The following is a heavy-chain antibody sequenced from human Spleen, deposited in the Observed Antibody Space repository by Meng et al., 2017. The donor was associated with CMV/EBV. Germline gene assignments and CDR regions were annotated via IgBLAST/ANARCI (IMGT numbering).Heavy chain of an antibody. CDR3: ARDLVGYDAFDI. J-gene: IGHJ3*02. CDR2: INPDGGTT. CDR1: GYSFITYY. V-gene: IGHV1-46*01. D-gene: IGHD3-22*01. Sequence: ASVKVSCKASGYSFITYYIHWVRQAPGQGLEWMGRINPDGGTTTYAQKFQGGLTLTSDTSTSTVYMELSRLTSEDTAVYYCARDLVGYDAFDIWGQGTLVTVS.